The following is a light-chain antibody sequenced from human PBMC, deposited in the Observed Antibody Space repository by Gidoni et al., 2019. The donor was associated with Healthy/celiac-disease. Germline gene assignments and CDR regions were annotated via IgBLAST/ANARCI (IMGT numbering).Light chain of an antibody. CDR3: QQYYSYPPYT. CDR1: QGISSY. V-gene: IGKV1-8*01. Sequence: AIRMTQSPSSFSASTGDRVTITCRASQGISSYLAWYQQKQGKAHKLLIYAASTLQSVVPSRFSGSGSGTDFTITISCLQSEDFATYYCQQYYSYPPYTFGQGTKLEIK. J-gene: IGKJ2*01. CDR2: AAS.